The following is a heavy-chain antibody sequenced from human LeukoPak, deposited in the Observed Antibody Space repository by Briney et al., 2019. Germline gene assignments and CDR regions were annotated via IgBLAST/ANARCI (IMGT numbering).Heavy chain of an antibody. D-gene: IGHD1-26*01. J-gene: IGHJ6*03. CDR1: GYSISSGYY. Sequence: SETLSLTCTVSGYSISSGYYWGWIRQPPGKGLEWIGSIYHSGSTYYNPSLKSRVTISVDTSKNQFSLKLSSVTAADTAVYYCARVQRTEEGGYSYYYIDVWGKGTTVTVSS. CDR2: IYHSGST. CDR3: ARVQRTEEGGYSYYYIDV. V-gene: IGHV4-38-2*02.